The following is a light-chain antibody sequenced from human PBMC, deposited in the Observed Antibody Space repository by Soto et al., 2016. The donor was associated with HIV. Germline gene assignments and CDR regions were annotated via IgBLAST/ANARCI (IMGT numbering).Light chain of an antibody. CDR3: QAWDSTTAV. CDR1: QLGSRF. Sequence: SFGLTQPPSVSVSPGQTASITCSSDQLGSRFVWWYQQRPGHSPLLVISHNDKRPSGIPERFSGSNSGNTATLTISGTQAMDEADYYCQAWDSTTAVFGGGTKLTVL. V-gene: IGLV3-1*01. J-gene: IGLJ2*01. CDR2: HND.